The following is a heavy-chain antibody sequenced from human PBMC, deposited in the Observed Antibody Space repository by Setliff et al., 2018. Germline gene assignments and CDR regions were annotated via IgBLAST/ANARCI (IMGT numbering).Heavy chain of an antibody. CDR2: IKQDGSNK. D-gene: IGHD2-2*01. V-gene: IGHV3-7*03. Sequence: GGSLRLSCAASGFTFINYWMSWVRQAPGTGLEWLANIKQDGSNKYYADSVKGRFTISRDNSKNTLYLQMNSLRAEDTAVYYCAKEFTVVVPAALALDVWGKGTTVTVSS. CDR3: AKEFTVVVPAALALDV. J-gene: IGHJ6*04. CDR1: GFTFINYW.